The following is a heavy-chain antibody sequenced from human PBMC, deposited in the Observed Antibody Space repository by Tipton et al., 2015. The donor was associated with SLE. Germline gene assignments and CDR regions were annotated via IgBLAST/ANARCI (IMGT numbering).Heavy chain of an antibody. Sequence: TLSLNCAVYGEHLSICYYSWIRQPPGKGLEWIGEINHSGSTNYNPSLKSRVTISVDTSRNQLSLNLESVTAADTAVYYCARLVAARPGYYCGMDVWGQGTTVTVSS. D-gene: IGHD6-6*01. V-gene: IGHV4-34*01. CDR3: ARLVAARPGYYCGMDV. CDR1: GEHLSICY. J-gene: IGHJ6*02. CDR2: INHSGST.